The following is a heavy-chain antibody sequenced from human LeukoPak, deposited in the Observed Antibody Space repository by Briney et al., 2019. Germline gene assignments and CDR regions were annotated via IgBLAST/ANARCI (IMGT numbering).Heavy chain of an antibody. Sequence: PGGSLRLSCAASGFTVSSNYMSWVRQAPGKGLEWVSVIYSGGSTYYADSVKGRFTISRDNSKNTLYLQMNSLRAEDTAVYYCASLPSRGYYYDSSGTGMDVWGQGTTVTVSS. J-gene: IGHJ6*02. CDR1: GFTVSSNY. D-gene: IGHD3-22*01. CDR2: IYSGGST. V-gene: IGHV3-53*01. CDR3: ASLPSRGYYYDSSGTGMDV.